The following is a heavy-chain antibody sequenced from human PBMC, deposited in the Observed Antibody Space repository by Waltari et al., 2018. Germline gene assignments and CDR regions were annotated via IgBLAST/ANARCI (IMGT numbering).Heavy chain of an antibody. CDR1: GGSIRSYY. CDR2: IYYSGST. V-gene: IGHV4-59*01. CDR3: AKSFYGMDV. Sequence: QVQLQESGPGLVTPSETLSLTCTVSGGSIRSYYWSWIRQPPGKGLEWIGYIYYSGSTNYNPSLKRRVTISVDTSKNQCSLKLSSVTAADTAVYYCAKSFYGMDVWGQGTTVTVSS. J-gene: IGHJ6*02.